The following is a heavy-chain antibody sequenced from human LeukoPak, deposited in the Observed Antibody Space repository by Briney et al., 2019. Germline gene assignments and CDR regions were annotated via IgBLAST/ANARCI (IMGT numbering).Heavy chain of an antibody. J-gene: IGHJ6*02. CDR2: IWYDGSNK. CDR1: GFTFSSYG. V-gene: IGHV3-33*01. Sequence: GGSLRLSCAASGFTFSSYGMHWVRQAPGKGLEWVAVIWYDGSNKYYADSVKGRFTISRDNSKNTLYLQMNSLRAEDTAVYYCARVKGRYYYGMDVWGQGTTVTVSS. CDR3: ARVKGRYYYGMDV.